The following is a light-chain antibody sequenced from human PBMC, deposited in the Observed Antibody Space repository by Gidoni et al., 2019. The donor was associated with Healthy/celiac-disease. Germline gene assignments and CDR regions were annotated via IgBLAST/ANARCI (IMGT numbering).Light chain of an antibody. V-gene: IGKV2-28*01. J-gene: IGKJ4*01. CDR1: QSLLHSNGYNY. CDR2: LGS. Sequence: DSVMTQSPLSLPVTPGEPASISCRSSQSLLHSNGYNYLDWYLQKPGQSPQLLIYLGSNRASGVPDRFSGSGSGTDFTLKISRVEAEYVGVYYCMQALQTPRGLTFGGGTKVEIK. CDR3: MQALQTPRGLT.